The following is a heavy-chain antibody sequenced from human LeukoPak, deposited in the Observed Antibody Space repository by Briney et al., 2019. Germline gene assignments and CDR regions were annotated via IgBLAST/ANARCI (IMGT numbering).Heavy chain of an antibody. D-gene: IGHD1-26*01. CDR2: INPNSGGT. CDR1: GYTFTGYY. CDR3: VREATWFAP. J-gene: IGHJ5*02. V-gene: IGHV1-2*02. Sequence: ASAKVSGKASGYTFTGYYIHWVRQAPGQGLEWMGWINPNSGGTNYAQKFQGRVTMTRDTSISTAYMELSRLRSDDTAVYYCVREATWFAPWGQGTLVTVSS.